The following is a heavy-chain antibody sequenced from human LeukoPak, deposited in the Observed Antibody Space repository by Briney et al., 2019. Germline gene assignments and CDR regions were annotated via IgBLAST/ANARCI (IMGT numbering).Heavy chain of an antibody. Sequence: PGGSLRLSCAASGFTFGTYEMNWVRQAPGKGLEWVSYISISGSTIYYADSVKGRFTISRDNAKNSLYLQMNSLRAEDTAVYYCARVKGGSSEKDVWGKGTTVTVSS. D-gene: IGHD3-16*01. CDR2: ISISGSTI. J-gene: IGHJ6*04. V-gene: IGHV3-48*03. CDR1: GFTFGTYE. CDR3: ARVKGGSSEKDV.